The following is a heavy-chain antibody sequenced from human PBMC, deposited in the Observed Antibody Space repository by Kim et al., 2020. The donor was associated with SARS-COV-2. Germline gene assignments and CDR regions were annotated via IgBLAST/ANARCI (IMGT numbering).Heavy chain of an antibody. CDR3: ASAPAAATVTNDY. J-gene: IGHJ4*02. V-gene: IGHV1-69*01. Sequence: YAPKFQGRLTITADESTSTAYMELSSLRSEDTAVYYCASAPAAATVTNDYWGQGTLVTVSS. D-gene: IGHD4-4*01.